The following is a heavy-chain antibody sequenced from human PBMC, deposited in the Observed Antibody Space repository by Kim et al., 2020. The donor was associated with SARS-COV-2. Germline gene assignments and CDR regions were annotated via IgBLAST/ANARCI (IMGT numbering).Heavy chain of an antibody. CDR2: ISYDGSNK. Sequence: GGSLRLSCAASGFTFSSYAMHWVRQAPGKGLEWVAVISYDGSNKYYADSVKGRFTISRDNSKNTLYLQMNSLRAEDTAVYYCARETRFLRAAAGTGAFDIWGQGTMVTVSS. CDR1: GFTFSSYA. D-gene: IGHD6-13*01. J-gene: IGHJ3*02. CDR3: ARETRFLRAAAGTGAFDI. V-gene: IGHV3-30*04.